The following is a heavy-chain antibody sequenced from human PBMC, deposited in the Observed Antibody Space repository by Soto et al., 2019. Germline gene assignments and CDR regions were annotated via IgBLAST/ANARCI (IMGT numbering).Heavy chain of an antibody. J-gene: IGHJ6*02. CDR3: ARHVPAAGYYYGMDV. V-gene: IGHV1-69*12. CDR2: IIPIFGTA. CDR1: GRTFSSYA. Sequence: QVQLVQSGAEVKKPGSSVKVSCKASGRTFSSYAISWVQQAPGQGLEWMGGIIPIFGTANYAQKFQVRVTITADESTSTAYMELSSLRSDDTAVYYCARHVPAAGYYYGMDVWGQGTTVTVSS. D-gene: IGHD2-2*01.